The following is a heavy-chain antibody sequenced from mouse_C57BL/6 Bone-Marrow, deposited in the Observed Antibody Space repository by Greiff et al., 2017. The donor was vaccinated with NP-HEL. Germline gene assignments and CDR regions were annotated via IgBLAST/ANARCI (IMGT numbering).Heavy chain of an antibody. CDR3: ARVEGGSSYDWYFDV. CDR1: GYSITSGYY. V-gene: IGHV3-6*01. CDR2: ISYDGSN. D-gene: IGHD1-1*01. J-gene: IGHJ1*03. Sequence: ESGPGLVKPSQSLSLTCSVTGYSITSGYYWNWIRQFPGNKLEWMGYISYDGSNNYNPSLKNRISITRDTSKNQFFLKLNSVTTEDTATYYCARVEGGSSYDWYFDVWGTGTTVTVSS.